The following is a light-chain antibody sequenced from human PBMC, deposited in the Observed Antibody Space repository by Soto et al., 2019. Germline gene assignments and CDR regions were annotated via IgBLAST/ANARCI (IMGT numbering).Light chain of an antibody. CDR1: QSVGYH. J-gene: IGKJ4*01. Sequence: EIVLTQSPATLSLSPGERATLSCRASQSVGYHLAWYQQKPGQAPRLLIYDASNRATGIPARFSGSGSGTDFTLTISSLQSEDVAVYYCQQYYSTPLTFGGGTKVDIK. V-gene: IGKV3-11*01. CDR3: QQYYSTPLT. CDR2: DAS.